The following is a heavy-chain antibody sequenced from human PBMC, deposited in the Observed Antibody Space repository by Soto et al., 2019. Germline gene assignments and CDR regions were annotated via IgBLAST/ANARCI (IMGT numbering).Heavy chain of an antibody. CDR2: IRSNANNYAT. V-gene: IGHV3-73*01. CDR3: SRPDGDFEVVNFDY. D-gene: IGHD2-15*01. J-gene: IGHJ4*02. Sequence: GGSLRLSCAASGFTFSGSAIHWVRQASGKGLEWVGRIRSNANNYATIHAASVKGRFTISRDDSKNSAFLQMNSLKTEDTAVYYCSRPDGDFEVVNFDYWGQGTLVTVSS. CDR1: GFTFSGSA.